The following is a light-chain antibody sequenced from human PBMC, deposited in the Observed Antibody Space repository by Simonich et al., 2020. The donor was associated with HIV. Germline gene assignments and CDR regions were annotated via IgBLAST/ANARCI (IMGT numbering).Light chain of an antibody. CDR2: AAS. Sequence: DIQMTQSPSSLSASVGDRVTITCRASPGISNSLAWYQQKPGKAPKLLLYAASRLESGVPSRFSGSGSGTDYTLTISSLQPEDIATYFCQQYHNVPLTFAGGTKVEIK. J-gene: IGKJ4*01. V-gene: IGKV1-NL1*01. CDR3: QQYHNVPLT. CDR1: PGISNS.